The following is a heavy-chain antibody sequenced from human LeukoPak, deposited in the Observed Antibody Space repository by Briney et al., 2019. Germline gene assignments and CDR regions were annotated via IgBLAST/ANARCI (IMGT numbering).Heavy chain of an antibody. CDR1: GYSFTSYG. D-gene: IGHD3-9*01. CDR3: ARSYDILSPLDP. Sequence: ASVKVSCKASGYSFTSYGISWVRQAPGQGLEWMGWISADNGNTNHAEKLQGRVTMTTDTSTSTAYMELRSLRSDDTAVYYCARSYDILSPLDPWGQGTLVTVSS. CDR2: ISADNGNT. J-gene: IGHJ5*02. V-gene: IGHV1-18*01.